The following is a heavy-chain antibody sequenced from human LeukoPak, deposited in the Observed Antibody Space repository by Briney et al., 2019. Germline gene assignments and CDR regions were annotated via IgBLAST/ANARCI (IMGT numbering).Heavy chain of an antibody. J-gene: IGHJ4*02. CDR3: ARLKPYCGGNPLFDY. V-gene: IGHV4-39*01. CDR1: GGSISSSTYY. CDR2: IYYSGST. D-gene: IGHD4-23*01. Sequence: ETLSLTCTVSGGSISSSTYYWGWIRQPPGKGLEWIGSIYYSGSTYYNPSLKSRVTISVDTSKNQFSLKLSSVTAADTAVYYCARLKPYCGGNPLFDYWGQGTLVTVSS.